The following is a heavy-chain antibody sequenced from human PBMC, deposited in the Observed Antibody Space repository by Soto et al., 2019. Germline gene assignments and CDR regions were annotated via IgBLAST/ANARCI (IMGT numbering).Heavy chain of an antibody. CDR1: GFTLTRYS. V-gene: IGHV3-21*06. CDR3: ARESEDLTSNFDY. Sequence: GSRRVSCAASGFTLTRYSMNWVRQAPGKGLEWVSSISSTTNYIYYGDSMKGRFTISRDNANNSLYLEMNSLRAEDTAVYYCARESEDLTSNFDYWGQGTLVTVSS. CDR2: ISSTTNYI. J-gene: IGHJ4*02.